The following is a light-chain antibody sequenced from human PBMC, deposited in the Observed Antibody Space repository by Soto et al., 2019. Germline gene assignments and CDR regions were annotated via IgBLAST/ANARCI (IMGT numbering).Light chain of an antibody. J-gene: IGKJ2*01. V-gene: IGKV3-20*01. CDR3: QQYGSTPMYT. Sequence: DIVLTQSPGTLSLSPGERATLSCRASQSVSSSYLAWYQQKPGQAPRLLIYGASSWATGVPYRFSGSGSGTDFTLTISRLEPEDFAVYYCQQYGSTPMYTFGQGTKLEIK. CDR2: GAS. CDR1: QSVSSSY.